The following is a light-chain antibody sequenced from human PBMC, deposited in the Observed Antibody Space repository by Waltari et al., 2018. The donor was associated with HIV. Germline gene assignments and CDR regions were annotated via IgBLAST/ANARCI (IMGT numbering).Light chain of an antibody. CDR3: QQGYITPYT. V-gene: IGKV1-39*01. CDR1: QSVNTY. J-gene: IGKJ2*01. Sequence: DIRMTQSPASLSASIGDRVTVTCRASQSVNTYLSWYQQRPGRAPTLLIYSASSLHSGVPSRFSGSGSGTDFTLTITSLQPEDFATYYCQQGYITPYTFGQGTMLEI. CDR2: SAS.